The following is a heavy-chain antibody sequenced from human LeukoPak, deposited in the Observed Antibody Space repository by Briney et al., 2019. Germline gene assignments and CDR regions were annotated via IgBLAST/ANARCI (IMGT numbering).Heavy chain of an antibody. D-gene: IGHD5-12*01. CDR1: GGSFSGYY. J-gene: IGHJ6*02. CDR2: INHSGST. Sequence: SETLSLTCAVYGGSFSGYYWSWIRQPPGKGLEWIGEINHSGSTNYNPSLKSRVTISVDTSKNQFSLKLSSVTAADTAVYYCARAPRLGRAYYYYYGMDVWGQGTTVTVSS. V-gene: IGHV4-34*01. CDR3: ARAPRLGRAYYYYYGMDV.